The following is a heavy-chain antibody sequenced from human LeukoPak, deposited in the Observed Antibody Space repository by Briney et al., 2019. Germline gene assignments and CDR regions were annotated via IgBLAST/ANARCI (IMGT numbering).Heavy chain of an antibody. D-gene: IGHD2-2*01. J-gene: IGHJ4*02. CDR3: ARVECSSTTCYDDY. CDR2: INVYNGYT. CDR1: GYTFRSYA. V-gene: IGHV1-18*01. Sequence: GASVKVSCKTSGYTFRSYAISWVRQAPGQGLERMGWINVYNGYTNYARNFQGRVTITTDTSTSTAYMEVRSLRSDDTAVYYCARVECSSTTCYDDYWGQGTLVIVPS.